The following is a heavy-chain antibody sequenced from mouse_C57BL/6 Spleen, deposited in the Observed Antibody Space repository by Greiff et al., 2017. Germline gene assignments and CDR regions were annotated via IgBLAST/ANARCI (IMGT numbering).Heavy chain of an antibody. V-gene: IGHV1-82*01. J-gene: IGHJ2*01. D-gene: IGHD1-1*01. CDR2: IYPGDGDT. CDR1: GYAFSSSW. Sequence: VKLQQSGPELVKPGASVKISCKASGYAFSSSWMNWVKQRPGKGLEWIGRIYPGDGDTNYNGKFKGKATLTADKSSSTAYMHISSRTSADAAVYFCARGYYGSRFDYWGKGTTLTVSS. CDR3: ARGYYGSRFDY.